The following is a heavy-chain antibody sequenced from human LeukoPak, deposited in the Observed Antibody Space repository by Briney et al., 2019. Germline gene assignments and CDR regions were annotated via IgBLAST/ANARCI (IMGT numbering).Heavy chain of an antibody. CDR3: ARALGDQLDYYYGMDV. Sequence: GGSLRLSCAASGFTFSTYSMNWVRQAPGRGLEWVSSITTSTTVPHIFYADSVTGRFTISRDNADNSLFLQMNSLRAEDTAVYYCARALGDQLDYYYGMDVWGQGTTVTVSS. V-gene: IGHV3-21*01. J-gene: IGHJ6*02. CDR2: ITTSTTVPHI. CDR1: GFTFSTYS. D-gene: IGHD2-2*01.